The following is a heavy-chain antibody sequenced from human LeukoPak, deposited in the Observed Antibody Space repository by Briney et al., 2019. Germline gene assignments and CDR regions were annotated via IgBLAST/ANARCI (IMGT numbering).Heavy chain of an antibody. CDR1: GFTFSSYA. D-gene: IGHD6-13*01. CDR2: ISGSGRGT. CDR3: ANVGYSSSWYPEHRAFDI. V-gene: IGHV3-23*01. Sequence: GGSLGLSCAASGFTFSSYALSWVRQAPGKGLEWVSLISGSGRGTEYGDSVKGRFTISRDSSKNTLSLQMNSLKAEDTAVYYCANVGYSSSWYPEHRAFDIWGQGTMVTVSS. J-gene: IGHJ3*02.